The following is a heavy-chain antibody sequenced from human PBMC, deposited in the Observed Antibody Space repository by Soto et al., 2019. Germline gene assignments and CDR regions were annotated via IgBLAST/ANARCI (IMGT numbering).Heavy chain of an antibody. D-gene: IGHD6-13*01. Sequence: GASVKVSCKASGYTFTGYYMHWVRQAPGQGLEWMGWINPNSGGTNYAQKFQGWVTMTRDTSISTAYMELSRLRSDDTAVYYCARDFRAPMEAAGTKSVPTSGMDVWGQGTTVTVSS. CDR3: ARDFRAPMEAAGTKSVPTSGMDV. V-gene: IGHV1-2*04. CDR2: INPNSGGT. CDR1: GYTFTGYY. J-gene: IGHJ6*02.